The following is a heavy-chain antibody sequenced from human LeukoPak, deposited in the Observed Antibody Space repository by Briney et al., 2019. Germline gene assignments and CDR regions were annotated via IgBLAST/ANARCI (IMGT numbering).Heavy chain of an antibody. J-gene: IGHJ4*02. CDR3: AKAPYSSGWYRDY. Sequence: GGSLRLSCAASGFTFSSYAMSWVRQAPGKGLEWVSAISGSGGSTYYADSVKGRFTIFRDNSKDTLCLLMNSLRAEDTAVYYCAKAPYSSGWYRDYWGQGTLVTVSS. V-gene: IGHV3-23*01. D-gene: IGHD6-19*01. CDR2: ISGSGGST. CDR1: GFTFSSYA.